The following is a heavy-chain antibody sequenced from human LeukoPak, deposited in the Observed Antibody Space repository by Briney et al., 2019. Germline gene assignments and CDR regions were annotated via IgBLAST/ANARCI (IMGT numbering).Heavy chain of an antibody. J-gene: IGHJ4*02. CDR2: IYYSGST. V-gene: IGHV4-59*12. D-gene: IGHD6-6*01. CDR1: GGSISSYY. CDR3: VREVAARFDY. Sequence: SETLSLTCTVSGGSISSYYWSWIRQPPGKGLEWIGYIYYSGSTNYNPSLKSRVTISVDTSKNQFPLKLTSVTAADTAVYYCVREVAARFDYWGQGTLVTVSS.